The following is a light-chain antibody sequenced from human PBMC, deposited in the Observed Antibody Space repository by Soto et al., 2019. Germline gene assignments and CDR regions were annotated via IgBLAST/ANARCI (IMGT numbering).Light chain of an antibody. CDR1: SSDVGGYNY. Sequence: QSALTQPASVSGSPGQSITISCTGTSSDVGGYNYVSWYQQNPGKAPKLMISEVTNRPSGISNRFSGSKSGNTASLTISGLQTEDEADYYCSSYTSNSTDVVFGGGTKLTVL. J-gene: IGLJ2*01. V-gene: IGLV2-14*01. CDR2: EVT. CDR3: SSYTSNSTDVV.